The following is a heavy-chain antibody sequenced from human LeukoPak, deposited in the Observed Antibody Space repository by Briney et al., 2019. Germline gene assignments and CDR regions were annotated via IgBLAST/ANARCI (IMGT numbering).Heavy chain of an antibody. J-gene: IGHJ4*02. V-gene: IGHV3-7*05. D-gene: IGHD5-12*01. CDR2: MNPDGSTK. Sequence: PGGSLRLSCAASGFAFSSSWMAWVRQAPGKGLEWVANMNPDGSTKNYVDSVRGRFTISRDNAKNSLYLQMNSLRADDTAVYCCARDSGYSAFDYWGQGTLVTVSS. CDR3: ARDSGYSAFDY. CDR1: GFAFSSSW.